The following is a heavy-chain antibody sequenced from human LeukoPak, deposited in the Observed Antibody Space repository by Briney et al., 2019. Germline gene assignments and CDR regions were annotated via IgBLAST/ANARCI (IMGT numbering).Heavy chain of an antibody. V-gene: IGHV4-39*01. D-gene: IGHD6-13*01. CDR3: ARQSRLDIAATRLHFDY. Sequence: SETLSLTCTVSGGSISSSSYYWGWIRQPPGKGLEWIGSIYFSGNTYYNPSLRSRVTISVDTSKNQFSLKVSSVTAADTAVYYCARQSRLDIAATRLHFDYWGQGTLVTVSS. CDR1: GGSISSSSYY. J-gene: IGHJ4*02. CDR2: IYFSGNT.